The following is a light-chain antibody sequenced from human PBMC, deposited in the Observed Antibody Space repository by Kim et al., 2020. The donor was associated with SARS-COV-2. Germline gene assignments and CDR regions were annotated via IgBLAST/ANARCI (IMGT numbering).Light chain of an antibody. CDR3: QQSYSTPRT. V-gene: IGKV1-39*01. CDR2: AAS. Sequence: ASVGDRVTLTCRARQSICKYLNWYQQKPGEPPKLLIYAASSFQSGVPSRFSGSGSGTDFTLTISSLQPEDFATYYCQQSYSTPRTFGQGTKVDIK. J-gene: IGKJ1*01. CDR1: QSICKY.